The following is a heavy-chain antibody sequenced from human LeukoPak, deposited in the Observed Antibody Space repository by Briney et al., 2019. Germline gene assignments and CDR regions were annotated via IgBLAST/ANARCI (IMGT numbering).Heavy chain of an antibody. Sequence: GGSLRLSCTASGFTFGDYAMSWVRQAPGKGLEWVGFIRSKAYGGTTEYAASVKGRFTISRDDSKSIAYLQMNSLKTEDTAVYYCTSSREYYYDSSGYYYGGYFDYWGQGTLVTVSS. CDR3: TSSREYYYDSSGYYYGGYFDY. V-gene: IGHV3-49*04. CDR2: IRSKAYGGTT. D-gene: IGHD3-22*01. J-gene: IGHJ4*02. CDR1: GFTFGDYA.